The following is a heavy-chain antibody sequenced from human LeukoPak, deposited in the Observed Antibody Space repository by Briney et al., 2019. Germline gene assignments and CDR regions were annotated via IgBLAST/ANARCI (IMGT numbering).Heavy chain of an antibody. CDR1: GGTFSSYA. CDR3: ARVGYYGSGAKRTYYYMDV. CDR2: IIPIFGTA. Sequence: GASVKVSCKASGGTFSSYAISWVRQAPGQGLEWMGGIIPIFGTANYAQKFQGRVTITTDESTSTAYMELSSLRSEDTAVYYCARVGYYGSGAKRTYYYMDVWGKGTTVTVSS. D-gene: IGHD3-10*01. J-gene: IGHJ6*03. V-gene: IGHV1-69*05.